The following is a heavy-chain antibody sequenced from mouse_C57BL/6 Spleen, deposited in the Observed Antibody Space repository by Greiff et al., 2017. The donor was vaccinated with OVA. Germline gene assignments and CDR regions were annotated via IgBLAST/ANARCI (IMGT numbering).Heavy chain of an antibody. D-gene: IGHD1-1*01. CDR2: IHPNSGST. Sequence: QVQPQQPGAELVKPGASVKLSCKASGYTFTSYWMHWVKQRPGQGLEWIGMIHPNSGSTNYNEKFKSKATLTVDKSSSTAYMQLSSLTSEDSAVYYCARSGYYARDAMDYWGQGTSVTVSS. V-gene: IGHV1-64*01. CDR3: ARSGYYARDAMDY. CDR1: GYTFTSYW. J-gene: IGHJ4*01.